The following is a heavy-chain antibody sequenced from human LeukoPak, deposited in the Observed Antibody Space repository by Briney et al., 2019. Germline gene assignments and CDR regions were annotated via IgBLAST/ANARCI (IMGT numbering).Heavy chain of an antibody. V-gene: IGHV3-74*01. D-gene: IGHD1-1*01. CDR2: INIDGSST. J-gene: IGHJ4*02. Sequence: PGGSLRLSCAASGFTFSSYSMNWVRQAPGKGPVWVSRINIDGSSTSYADSVKGRFTISRDNAKNTLYLQMNSLRAEDTAVYYCARVGSLDTRGYWGQGTLVTVSS. CDR1: GFTFSSYS. CDR3: ARVGSLDTRGY.